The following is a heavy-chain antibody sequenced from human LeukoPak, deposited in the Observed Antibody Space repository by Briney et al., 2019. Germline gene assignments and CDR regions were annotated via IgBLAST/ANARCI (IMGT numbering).Heavy chain of an antibody. Sequence: GGSLRLSCAASGFTFSSYGMHWVRQAPRKGLEWVAVISYDGSNKYYADSVKGRFTISRDNSKNTLYLQMNSLRAEDTAVYYCAKGREWLHQTAYYFDYWGQGILVTVSS. CDR2: ISYDGSNK. D-gene: IGHD3-3*01. V-gene: IGHV3-30*18. CDR3: AKGREWLHQTAYYFDY. CDR1: GFTFSSYG. J-gene: IGHJ4*02.